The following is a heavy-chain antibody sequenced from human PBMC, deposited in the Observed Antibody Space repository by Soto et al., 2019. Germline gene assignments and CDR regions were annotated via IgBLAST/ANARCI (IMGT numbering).Heavy chain of an antibody. CDR2: ISGSGGST. V-gene: IGHV3-23*01. D-gene: IGHD5-12*01. CDR3: AKDGGYSGYADYYYGMDV. J-gene: IGHJ6*02. CDR1: GFTFSSYA. Sequence: GGTLRLSCAASGFTFSSYAMSWVRQAPGKGLGWVSAISGSGGSTYYADSVKGRFTISRDDTKHTLYLQMNSLRAEDMAVYYCAKDGGYSGYADYYYGMDVWGQGTTVTVSS.